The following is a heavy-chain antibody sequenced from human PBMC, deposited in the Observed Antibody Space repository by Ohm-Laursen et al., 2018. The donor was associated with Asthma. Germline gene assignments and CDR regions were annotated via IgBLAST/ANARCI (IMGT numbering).Heavy chain of an antibody. D-gene: IGHD3-16*02. Sequence: SLRLSCAASGFTFSSYGMHWVRQAPGKGLEWVAVIWYDGSNKYYADSVKGRFTISRDNSKNTLYLQMNSLRAEDTAVYYCAKDLFIWGSYRYPFDYWGQGTLVTVSS. V-gene: IGHV3-33*06. CDR2: IWYDGSNK. CDR1: GFTFSSYG. CDR3: AKDLFIWGSYRYPFDY. J-gene: IGHJ4*02.